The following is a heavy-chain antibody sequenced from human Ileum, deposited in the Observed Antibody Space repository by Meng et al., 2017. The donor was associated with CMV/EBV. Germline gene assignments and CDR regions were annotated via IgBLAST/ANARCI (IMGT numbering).Heavy chain of an antibody. D-gene: IGHD1-26*01. CDR3: VKGGWEDY. CDR2: ISPNSDRT. J-gene: IGHJ4*02. Sequence: SLRVSCAASGFAFNTYEMTWVRQAPGKGLEGVSFISPNSDRTYYADSVKGRFTISRDNSENTLFLQMNSLRAEDTAIYYCVKGGWEDYWGQGTLVTVSS. V-gene: IGHV3-23*01. CDR1: GFAFNTYE.